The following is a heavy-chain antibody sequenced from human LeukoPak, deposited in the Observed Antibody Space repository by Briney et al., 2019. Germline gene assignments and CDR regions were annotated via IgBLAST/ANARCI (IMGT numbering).Heavy chain of an antibody. CDR3: VRATGTYNWLDP. CDR1: GFIFRNYW. J-gene: IGHJ5*02. V-gene: IGHV3-74*01. CDR2: INGDGSGT. Sequence: GGSLRLPCAASGFIFRNYWMHWVRQAPGKGLVWVSRINGDGSGTNYADSVKGRFTISRDNAKNTLYLQMNSLRAEDTAVYYCVRATGTYNWLDPWGQGTLVTVSS. D-gene: IGHD5-12*01.